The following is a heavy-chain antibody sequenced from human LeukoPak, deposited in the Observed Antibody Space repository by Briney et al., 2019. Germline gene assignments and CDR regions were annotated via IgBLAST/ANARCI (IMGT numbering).Heavy chain of an antibody. CDR1: GFTFSDYY. Sequence: PGGSLRLSCAASGFTFSDYYMSWIRQAPGKGLEWVSYISSSGSTIYYADSVKGRFTISRDNSKNTLYLQMNSLRAEDTAVYYCAKDYYGGNSGVKFDYWGQGTLVTVSS. J-gene: IGHJ4*02. CDR2: ISSSGSTI. D-gene: IGHD4-17*01. CDR3: AKDYYGGNSGVKFDY. V-gene: IGHV3-11*01.